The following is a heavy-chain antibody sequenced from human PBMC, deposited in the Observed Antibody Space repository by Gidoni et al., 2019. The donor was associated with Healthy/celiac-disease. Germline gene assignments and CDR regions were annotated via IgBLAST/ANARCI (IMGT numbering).Heavy chain of an antibody. CDR3: AHSGSHCSSTSCYNSFSWFDP. Sequence: QITLKESGPTLVKPTQTLTLTCTFSGFSLSTSGVGVGWIRQPPGKALEWLALIYWNDDKRYSPSLKSRLTITKDTSKNQVVLTMTNMDPVDTATYYCAHSGSHCSSTSCYNSFSWFDPWGQGTLVTVSS. V-gene: IGHV2-5*01. CDR1: GFSLSTSGVG. CDR2: IYWNDDK. D-gene: IGHD2-2*02. J-gene: IGHJ5*02.